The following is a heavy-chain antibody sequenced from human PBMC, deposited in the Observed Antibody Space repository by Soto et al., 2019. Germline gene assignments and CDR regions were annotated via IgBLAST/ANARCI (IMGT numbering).Heavy chain of an antibody. CDR1: GGSFSGYY. V-gene: IGHV4-34*01. D-gene: IGHD6-13*01. J-gene: IGHJ4*02. CDR3: VSASCIAAAGPPPFFAF. Sequence: PSETLSLTCAVYGGSFSGYYWSWIRQPPGKGLEWIGEINHSGSTNYNPSLKSRVTISVDTSKNQFSLKLSSVTAADTAVYYCVSASCIAAAGPPPFFAFWGQGILLTLSS. CDR2: INHSGST.